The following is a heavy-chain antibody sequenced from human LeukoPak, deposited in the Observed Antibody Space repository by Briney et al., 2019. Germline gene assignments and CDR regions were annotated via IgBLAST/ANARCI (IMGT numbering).Heavy chain of an antibody. CDR1: GFTFSSYG. CDR3: ASVNPEYSSSSRGPLDY. V-gene: IGHV3-30*02. D-gene: IGHD6-6*01. Sequence: PGGSLRLSCAASGFTFSSYGMHWVRQAPGKGLEWVAFIRYDGSNKYYADSVKGRFTISRDNSKNTLYLQMNSLRAEDTAVYYCASVNPEYSSSSRGPLDYWGQGTLVTVSS. J-gene: IGHJ4*02. CDR2: IRYDGSNK.